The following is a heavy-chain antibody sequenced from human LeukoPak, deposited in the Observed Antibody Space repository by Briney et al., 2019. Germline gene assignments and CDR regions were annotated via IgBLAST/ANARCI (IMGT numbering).Heavy chain of an antibody. V-gene: IGHV3-11*01. J-gene: IGHJ4*02. D-gene: IGHD3-10*01. CDR1: GFTFSDYY. CDR2: ISSSGSTR. CDR3: ARAQGIMVRRPFDY. Sequence: GGSLRLSCAASGFTFSDYYMSWIRQPPGQGLEWVSYISSSGSTRYYADSVKGRFTNSRDNAKNPLYLQMNSLRAEDPGVYYCARAQGIMVRRPFDYWGQGTLVTVSS.